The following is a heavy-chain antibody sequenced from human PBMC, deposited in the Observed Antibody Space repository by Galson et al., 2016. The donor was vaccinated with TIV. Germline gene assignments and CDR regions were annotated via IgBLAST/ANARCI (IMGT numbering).Heavy chain of an antibody. V-gene: IGHV3-53*01. D-gene: IGHD3-3*01. CDR2: IHRDDHT. CDR3: ARGVLSGSWDKSDWHGMDV. CDR1: GFIASSYY. J-gene: IGHJ6*02. Sequence: SLRLPCAASGFIASSYYINWVRQAPGQGLEWISFIHRDDHTYYVASVKGRFIISSDKSKNTVYLQMNNLRAEDTAVYYCARGVLSGSWDKSDWHGMDVWGQGTTVTVSS.